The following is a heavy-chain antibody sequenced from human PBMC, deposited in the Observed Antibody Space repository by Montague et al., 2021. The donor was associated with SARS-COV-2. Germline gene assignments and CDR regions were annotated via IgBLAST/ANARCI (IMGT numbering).Heavy chain of an antibody. CDR2: IFGSGAGT. CDR1: GLAFNDFA. V-gene: IGHV3-23*01. CDR3: AKDLYDYVWGSYRSAGACNDY. D-gene: IGHD3-16*02. Sequence: SLRLSCAASGLAFNDFAMTWVRQAPGKGLEWVSSIFGSGAGTYYAGSVKGRFTISRDNSKNTLYLQMNSLRAEDTAVYYCAKDLYDYVWGSYRSAGACNDYWGQGTLVTVSS. J-gene: IGHJ4*02.